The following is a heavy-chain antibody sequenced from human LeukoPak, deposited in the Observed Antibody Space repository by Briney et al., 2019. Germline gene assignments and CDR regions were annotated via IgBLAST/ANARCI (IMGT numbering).Heavy chain of an antibody. CDR1: GFTFSSYT. Sequence: GGSLRLSCAASGFTFSSYTMIWVRQAPGKGLEWVSSISRTSIYMYYADSLKGRFTISRDNAKSSLYLQMNSLRAEDTAAYYCARANYDSSGYYPLIFYWGQGTLVTVSA. D-gene: IGHD3-22*01. V-gene: IGHV3-21*01. J-gene: IGHJ4*02. CDR2: ISRTSIYM. CDR3: ARANYDSSGYYPLIFY.